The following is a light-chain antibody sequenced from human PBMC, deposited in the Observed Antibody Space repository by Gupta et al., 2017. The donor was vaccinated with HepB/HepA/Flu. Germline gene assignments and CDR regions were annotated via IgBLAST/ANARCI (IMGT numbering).Light chain of an antibody. CDR2: GAS. CDR3: QQSYTIPQT. Sequence: PSTGSASVGDRVNITCRASQNINSYLNWYQQRPGKAPKLLIYGASSLQGGVPSRFSGSGSGTDFTLTVSSLQPEDVATYYCQQSYTIPQTFGHGTKVDFK. CDR1: QNINSY. V-gene: IGKV1-39*01. J-gene: IGKJ3*01.